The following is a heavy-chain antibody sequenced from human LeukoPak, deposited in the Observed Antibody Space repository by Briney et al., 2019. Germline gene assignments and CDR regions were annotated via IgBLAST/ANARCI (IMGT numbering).Heavy chain of an antibody. CDR1: GYSFTTYW. CDR3: ARWTAAAGTTAFDI. D-gene: IGHD6-13*01. CDR2: IYPGDSDT. V-gene: IGHV5-51*01. Sequence: GESLKISCRGSGYSFTTYWIGWVRQMSGKGLEWMGIIYPGDSDTRYSPSFQGQVTISADKSITTAYVQWTSLKASDTATYYCARWTAAAGTTAFDIWGQGTMVTVSS. J-gene: IGHJ3*02.